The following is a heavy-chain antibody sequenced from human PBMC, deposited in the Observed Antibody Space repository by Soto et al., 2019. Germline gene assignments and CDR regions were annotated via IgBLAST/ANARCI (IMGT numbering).Heavy chain of an antibody. J-gene: IGHJ6*03. V-gene: IGHV3-23*01. CDR2: ISGSGRTT. Sequence: EVQLLESGGGLVQPGGSLRLSCAASGFTFGSYAMNWLRQAPGRGLECVSFISGSGRTTYYADSVKGRFTVSRDNSKNTLYLQMNSLRAEYTALYYCAKFMVPSYSYYSMDVWGKGTTVTVSS. D-gene: IGHD2-8*01. CDR3: AKFMVPSYSYYSMDV. CDR1: GFTFGSYA.